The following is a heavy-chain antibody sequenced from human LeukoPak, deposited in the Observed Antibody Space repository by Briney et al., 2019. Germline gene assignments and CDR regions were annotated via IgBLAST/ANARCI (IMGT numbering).Heavy chain of an antibody. Sequence: GASVKVSCKASGYRFISNYIQWVRQAPGLGRKWVGWMHAGNGNTRYAEKFQGRVTMTRDTSINTAYLDLNSLRSDDTAVYYCAREGSYCVGGDCYSFDFWGQGTLITVSS. D-gene: IGHD2-21*02. CDR2: MHAGNGNT. J-gene: IGHJ4*02. V-gene: IGHV1-2*02. CDR1: GYRFISNY. CDR3: AREGSYCVGGDCYSFDF.